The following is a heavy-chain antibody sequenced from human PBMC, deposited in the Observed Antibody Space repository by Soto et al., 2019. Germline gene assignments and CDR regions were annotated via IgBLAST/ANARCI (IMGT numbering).Heavy chain of an antibody. D-gene: IGHD6-13*01. V-gene: IGHV1-69*01. CDR3: ASPLEGGGIAAVGLFYYYGMDV. CDR1: GGTFSRYA. J-gene: IGHJ6*02. Sequence: QVQVAQSGAEVKKPGSSVKVSCKTSGGTFSRYAISWVRQAPGQGLEWMGGIVPIFDTTKYAQKFQGRVTITADESTSTAYLELSSVRSEDTAVYYCASPLEGGGIAAVGLFYYYGMDVWGQGTTVTVSS. CDR2: IVPIFDTT.